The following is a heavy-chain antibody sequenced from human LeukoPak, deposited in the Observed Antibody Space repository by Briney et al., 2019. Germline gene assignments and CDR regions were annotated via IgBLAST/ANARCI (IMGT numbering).Heavy chain of an antibody. CDR1: GDSFSSGHW. Sequence: PSGTLSLTCAVSGDSFSSGHWWAWVRQSPGKGLEWIGEVFHGGDTNYSPSLKSRVSVSLDKSSNNFFLKLTSVTAADTAVYYCARVVNFQYYFDSWGQGTLVTVSS. J-gene: IGHJ4*02. CDR2: VFHGGDT. D-gene: IGHD2-15*01. V-gene: IGHV4-4*02. CDR3: ARVVNFQYYFDS.